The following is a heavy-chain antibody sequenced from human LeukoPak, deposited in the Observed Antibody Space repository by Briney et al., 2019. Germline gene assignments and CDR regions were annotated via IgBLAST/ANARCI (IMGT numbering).Heavy chain of an antibody. CDR1: GFTVSSNY. D-gene: IGHD3-10*01. CDR2: ISGSGGST. J-gene: IGHJ4*02. V-gene: IGHV3-23*01. CDR3: AKGPYYYGSGSYSPLYYFDY. Sequence: GGSLRLSCAASGFTVSSNYMSWVRQAPGKGLEWVSAISGSGGSTYYADSVKGRFTISRDNSKNTLYLQMNSLRAEDTAVYYCAKGPYYYGSGSYSPLYYFDYWGQGTLVTVSS.